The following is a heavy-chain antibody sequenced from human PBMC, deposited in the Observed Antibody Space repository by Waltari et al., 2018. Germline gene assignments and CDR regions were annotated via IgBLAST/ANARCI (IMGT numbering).Heavy chain of an antibody. CDR1: GYTFVTSF. D-gene: IGHD2-21*02. V-gene: IGHV1-46*01. CDR3: ARYCGGDCYGAFDI. J-gene: IGHJ3*02. CDR2: INPSGGDT. Sequence: QVQLAQSGAEVEKPGASVRISYEASGYTFVTSFTHWVRQAPGQGLEWMGVINPSGGDTSYAQKFQGRVIMTSDTSTRTVYMELNSLISEDTASYYCARYCGGDCYGAFDIWGQGTMVTVSS.